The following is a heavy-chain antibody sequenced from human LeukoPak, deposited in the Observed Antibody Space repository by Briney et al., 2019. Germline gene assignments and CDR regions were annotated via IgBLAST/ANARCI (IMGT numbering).Heavy chain of an antibody. V-gene: IGHV4-34*01. Sequence: TSETLSLTCAVYGGSFSGYYWSWIRQPPGKGLEWIGEINHSGSTNYNPSLKSRVTISVDTSKNQFSLKLSSVTAADTAVYYCARVPRTYYDFWSGSNWFDPWGQGTLVTVSS. CDR1: GGSFSGYY. J-gene: IGHJ5*02. CDR3: ARVPRTYYDFWSGSNWFDP. D-gene: IGHD3-3*01. CDR2: INHSGST.